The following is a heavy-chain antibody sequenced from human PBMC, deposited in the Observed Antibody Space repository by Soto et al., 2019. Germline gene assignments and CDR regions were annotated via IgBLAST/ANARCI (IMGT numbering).Heavy chain of an antibody. CDR3: AKVGAGGYDSSGYYDY. CDR2: ISGSGSST. CDR1: GFTFSSYA. D-gene: IGHD3-22*01. J-gene: IGHJ4*02. Sequence: GGSLRLSCAASGFTFSSYAMSWVRQAPGKGLEWVSAISGSGSSTYYADSVKGRFTISRDNSKNTLYLQMNSLRAEDTAVYYCAKVGAGGYDSSGYYDYWGQGTLVTVSS. V-gene: IGHV3-23*01.